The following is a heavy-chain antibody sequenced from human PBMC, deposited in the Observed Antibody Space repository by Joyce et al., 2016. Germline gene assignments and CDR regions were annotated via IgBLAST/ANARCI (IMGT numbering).Heavy chain of an antibody. Sequence: EVQLLESGGGLVQPGGSLRLSCAASGFTFSSYAMSWVRQAPGKGLELVSAISGSGGSTYYADAGKGRFTISRDNSKNTLYLQMISLRAEDTAVYYCAKDTITMIVVVILDYWGQGTLVTVSS. CDR1: GFTFSSYA. CDR2: ISGSGGST. D-gene: IGHD3-22*01. J-gene: IGHJ4*02. CDR3: AKDTITMIVVVILDY. V-gene: IGHV3-23*01.